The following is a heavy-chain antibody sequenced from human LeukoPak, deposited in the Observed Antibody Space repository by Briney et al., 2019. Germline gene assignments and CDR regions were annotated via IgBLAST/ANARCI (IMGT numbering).Heavy chain of an antibody. CDR3: AKEAGQDYGALDAFDV. CDR1: GFTFSIYS. Sequence: AGGSLRLSCAASGFTFSIYSMNWVRQAPGKGLEWVSSIGGTSSSLYYAESVKGRFTISRDNARNSLYLQMNSLRAEDTAVYYCAKEAGQDYGALDAFDVWGQGTMVTVSS. CDR2: IGGTSSSL. J-gene: IGHJ3*01. V-gene: IGHV3-21*01. D-gene: IGHD4-17*01.